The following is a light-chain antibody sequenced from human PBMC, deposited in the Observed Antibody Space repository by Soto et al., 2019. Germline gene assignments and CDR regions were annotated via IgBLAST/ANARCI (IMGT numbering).Light chain of an antibody. CDR2: EVS. V-gene: IGLV2-14*01. J-gene: IGLJ1*01. Sequence: QLVLTQPASVSGSPGQSITISCTGTSSDVGGYHYVSWYQLLPGKAPKLIIYEVSNRPSGASIRFSGSKSGNTASLTISGLQPEDEADYYCSSYATTSPYVFGTGTKVTVL. CDR1: SSDVGGYHY. CDR3: SSYATTSPYV.